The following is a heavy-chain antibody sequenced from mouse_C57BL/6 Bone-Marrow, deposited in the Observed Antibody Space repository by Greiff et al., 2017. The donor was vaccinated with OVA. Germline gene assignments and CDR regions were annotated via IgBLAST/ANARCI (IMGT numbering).Heavy chain of an antibody. CDR2: IYPRSGNT. CDR1: GYTFTSYG. D-gene: IGHD1-2*01. J-gene: IGHJ3*01. V-gene: IGHV1-81*01. Sequence: QVQLQQSGAELARPGASVKLSCKASGYTFTSYGISWVKQRTGQGLEWIGEIYPRSGNTYYNEKFKGKATRTADKSSSTAYMELRSLTSEDSAVYFCARRIRQFAYWGQGTLVTVSA. CDR3: ARRIRQFAY.